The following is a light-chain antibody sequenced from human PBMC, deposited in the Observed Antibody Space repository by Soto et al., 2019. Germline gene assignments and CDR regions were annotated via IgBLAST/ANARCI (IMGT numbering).Light chain of an antibody. CDR1: QSFNSIY. Sequence: EIVLTQYPGTLSLSPGERATLSCRASQSFNSIYLAWYQQKPGQAPRLLIYGASSRATGIPDRFSGSWSGTDFTLTISRLEPEDFAVYYCHQCDSWTFGQGTKVDIK. CDR3: HQCDSWT. CDR2: GAS. J-gene: IGKJ1*01. V-gene: IGKV3-20*01.